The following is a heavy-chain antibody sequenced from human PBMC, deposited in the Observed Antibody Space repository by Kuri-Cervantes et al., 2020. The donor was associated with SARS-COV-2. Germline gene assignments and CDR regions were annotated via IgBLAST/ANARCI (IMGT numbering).Heavy chain of an antibody. J-gene: IGHJ4*02. D-gene: IGHD3-10*01. V-gene: IGHV4-34*01. CDR2: INHSGST. CDR3: ARKEIKRYYYGSGSYYFDY. Sequence: GSLRLSCAVYGGSLSGYYWSWIRQPPGKGLEWIGEINHSGSTNYNPSLKSRVTISVDTSKNQFSLKLSSVTAADTAVYYCARKEIKRYYYGSGSYYFDYWGQGTLVTVSS. CDR1: GGSLSGYY.